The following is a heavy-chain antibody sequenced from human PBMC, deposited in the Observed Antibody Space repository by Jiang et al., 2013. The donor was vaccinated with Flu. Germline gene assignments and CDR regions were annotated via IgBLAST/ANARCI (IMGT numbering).Heavy chain of an antibody. V-gene: IGHV3-33*05. Sequence: VQLLESGGGVVQPGRSLRLSCTASGFTFTSYVMNWVRQAPGKGLEWLAVMSYDGSNKYYADSVKGRFTISRDNSKNTLFLQMNTLRAEDTAVYYCARGPPSYWYFDLWGLAPWSLSPQ. CDR3: ARGPPSYWYFDL. CDR2: MSYDGSNK. J-gene: IGHJ2*01. CDR1: GFTFTSYV.